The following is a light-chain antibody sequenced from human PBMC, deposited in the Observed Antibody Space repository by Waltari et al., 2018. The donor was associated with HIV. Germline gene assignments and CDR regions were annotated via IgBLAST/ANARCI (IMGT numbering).Light chain of an antibody. CDR2: QAS. Sequence: IQMTQSPSTLSASLRDSVTITCRASQSINSWLAWDQQKPGKAPKLLIYQASTLEAGVPSRFSGSGSGTEFNLTINRLQPDDFAIYYCQQYDSYSWTFGQGTRVEIK. V-gene: IGKV1-5*01. J-gene: IGKJ1*01. CDR3: QQYDSYSWT. CDR1: QSINSW.